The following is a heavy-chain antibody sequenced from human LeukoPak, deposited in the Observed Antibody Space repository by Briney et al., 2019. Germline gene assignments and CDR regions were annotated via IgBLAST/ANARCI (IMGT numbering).Heavy chain of an antibody. CDR2: IDWAAEK. Sequence: SGPTLVNPTQTLTLTCTFSGFSLSTSGMCVSWIRQPPGKALEWLARIDWAAEKFYSTSLNTRPTIPKDTSKNQAVLTMTNMDPVDTATYYCARIRGGNTYGFDYWGQGTLVTVSS. D-gene: IGHD5-18*01. CDR1: GFSLSTSGMC. J-gene: IGHJ4*02. CDR3: ARIRGGNTYGFDY. V-gene: IGHV2-70*17.